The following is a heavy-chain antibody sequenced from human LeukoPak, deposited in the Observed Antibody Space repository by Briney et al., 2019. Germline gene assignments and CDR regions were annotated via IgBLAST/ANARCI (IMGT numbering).Heavy chain of an antibody. CDR3: ARSTRSWFDP. CDR2: IYYSGST. V-gene: IGHV4-61*03. Sequence: SETLSLTCTVSGGSIRSSSYYWSWIRQPPGKGLEWIGYIYYSGSTNYNPSLKSRVTISVDTSKNHFSLKLSSVTAADTAVYYCARSTRSWFDPWGQGTLVTVSS. CDR1: GGSIRSSSYY. J-gene: IGHJ5*02.